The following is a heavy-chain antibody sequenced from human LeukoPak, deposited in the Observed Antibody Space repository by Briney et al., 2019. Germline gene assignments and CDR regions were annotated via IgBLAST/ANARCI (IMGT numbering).Heavy chain of an antibody. CDR1: GFIFNISA. CDR2: ISGSGGST. V-gene: IGHV3-23*01. D-gene: IGHD3-22*01. J-gene: IGHJ4*02. Sequence: HPGGSLRLSCATSGFIFNISAMNWVRQAPGKGLEWVSAISGSGGSTYYADSVKGRFTISRDNSKNTLYLQMNSLRAEDTAVYYCAKDPQNYYDSSGPLHPFDYWGQGTLVTVSS. CDR3: AKDPQNYYDSSGPLHPFDY.